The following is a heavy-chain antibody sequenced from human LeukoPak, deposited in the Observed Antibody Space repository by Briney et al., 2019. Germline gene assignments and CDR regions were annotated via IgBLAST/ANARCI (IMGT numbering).Heavy chain of an antibody. CDR1: GYTFTSYD. V-gene: IGHV1-8*01. Sequence: SVKVSCKASGYTFTSYDINWVRQATGQGLEWMGWMNPNSGNTGYAQKFQGRVTMTRNTSISTAYMELSSLRSEDTAVYYCARGLDGVGATPGWFDPWGQGTLVTVSS. D-gene: IGHD1-26*01. CDR2: MNPNSGNT. CDR3: ARGLDGVGATPGWFDP. J-gene: IGHJ5*02.